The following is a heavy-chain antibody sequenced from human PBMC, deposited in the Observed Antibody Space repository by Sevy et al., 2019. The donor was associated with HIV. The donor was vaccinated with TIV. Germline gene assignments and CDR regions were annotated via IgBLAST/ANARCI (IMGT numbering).Heavy chain of an antibody. CDR1: GFTFGDYA. CDR3: TGEGSEGTVVEPDGFDF. CDR2: IKSNTYGGTT. Sequence: GGSLRLSCTASGFTFGDYAMSWFRQAPGKGLEWVGFIKSNTYGGTTDYAGSMKGRSTITSEDTKSIAYLQMNSLKTEDTAVSYGTGEGSEGTVVEPDGFDFWGQGTMVTVSS. J-gene: IGHJ3*01. V-gene: IGHV3-49*03. D-gene: IGHD2-15*01.